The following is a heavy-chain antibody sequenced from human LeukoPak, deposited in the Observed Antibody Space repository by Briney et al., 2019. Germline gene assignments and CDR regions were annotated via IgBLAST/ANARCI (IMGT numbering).Heavy chain of an antibody. D-gene: IGHD3-22*01. J-gene: IGHJ4*02. V-gene: IGHV3-48*01. CDR1: GFTFSNYA. CDR2: ISSPSTTI. Sequence: GGSLRLSCTASGFTFSNYAMNWVRRSPGRGLEWVSYISSPSTTIYYAASVKGRFTISRDNAKNSLYLQMNSLRAEDTAVYYCARGYLYYYDSSGYRYWGQGTLVTVSS. CDR3: ARGYLYYYDSSGYRY.